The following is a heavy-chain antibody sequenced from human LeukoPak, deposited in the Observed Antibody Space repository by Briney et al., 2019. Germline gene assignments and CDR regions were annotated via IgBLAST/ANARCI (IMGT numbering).Heavy chain of an antibody. J-gene: IGHJ4*02. CDR1: GFTFSSYG. D-gene: IGHD1-26*01. Sequence: SVXVSCTASGFTFSSYGMSWVRQAPGKGLEGVGWISAKNGKTNYAQTFKGRVTMTTSTSTSTTYMNLRNLRSDDTAVYYCAGVGALTSFDSWGQGTLITVSS. CDR3: AGVGALTSFDS. V-gene: IGHV1-18*01. CDR2: ISAKNGKT.